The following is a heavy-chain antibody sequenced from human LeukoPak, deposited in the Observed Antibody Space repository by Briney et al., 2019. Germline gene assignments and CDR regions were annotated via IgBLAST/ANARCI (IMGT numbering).Heavy chain of an antibody. J-gene: IGHJ4*02. CDR2: INPNSGGT. D-gene: IGHD3-22*01. Sequence: GASVKVSCKASGYTFTGYYMHWVRQAPGQGLEWMGWINPNSGGTNYAQKFQGRVTMTRDTSISTAHMELSRLRSDDTAVYYCAREVGYDSSGYFVYWGQGTLVTVSS. CDR1: GYTFTGYY. V-gene: IGHV1-2*02. CDR3: AREVGYDSSGYFVY.